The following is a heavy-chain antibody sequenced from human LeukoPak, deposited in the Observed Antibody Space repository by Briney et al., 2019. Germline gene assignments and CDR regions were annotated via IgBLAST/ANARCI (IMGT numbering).Heavy chain of an antibody. D-gene: IGHD2-15*01. V-gene: IGHV4-39*07. CDR3: ARESALCGGSCYLNWFDP. Sequence: TSETLSLTCTVSGGSISSSSYYWGWIRQPPGKGLEWIGSIYYSGSTYYNPSLKSRVTISVDTSKNQFSLKLSSVTAADTAVYYCARESALCGGSCYLNWFDPWGQGTLVTVSS. CDR2: IYYSGST. CDR1: GGSISSSSYY. J-gene: IGHJ5*02.